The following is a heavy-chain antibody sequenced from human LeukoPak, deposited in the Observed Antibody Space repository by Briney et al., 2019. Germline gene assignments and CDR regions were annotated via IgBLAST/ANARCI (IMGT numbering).Heavy chain of an antibody. CDR2: IYSGGST. CDR1: GFTVSSKY. D-gene: IGHD3-22*01. J-gene: IGHJ4*02. V-gene: IGHV3-66*01. Sequence: PGGSLRLSCAASGFTVSSKYMSWVRQAPGKGLEWVSVIYSGGSTYYADSVKGRFTISRDNSKDTVYLQMNSLRAEDTAVYYCVRDCSASSSGYHFLGYWGQGTLVTVSS. CDR3: VRDCSASSSGYHFLGY.